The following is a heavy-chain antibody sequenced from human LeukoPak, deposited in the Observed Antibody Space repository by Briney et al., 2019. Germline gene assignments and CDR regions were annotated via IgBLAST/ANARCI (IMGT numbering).Heavy chain of an antibody. V-gene: IGHV3-21*01. D-gene: IGHD1-26*01. J-gene: IGHJ6*02. CDR1: GFAFNTYA. CDR3: ARHGSEWELLLYYYGMDV. CDR2: ISSSSSYI. Sequence: GRSLRLSCAASGFAFNTYAMHWVRQAPGKGLEWVSSISSSSSYIYYADSVKGRFTISRDNAKNSLYLQMNSLRAEDTAVYYCARHGSEWELLLYYYGMDVWGQGTTVTVS.